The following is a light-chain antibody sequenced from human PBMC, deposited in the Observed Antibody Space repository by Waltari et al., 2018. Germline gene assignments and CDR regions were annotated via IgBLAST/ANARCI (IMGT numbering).Light chain of an antibody. Sequence: ELVMTQSPATLSVSPGERASLSCRSSHSASTSLAWYQQTPGQAPRLLIYRASTRAAGIPDRFSGSGSGTEFTLTISSLQSEDSAIYYCQQYNIWPWTFGQGTKVEIK. V-gene: IGKV3-15*01. CDR1: HSASTS. CDR2: RAS. J-gene: IGKJ1*01. CDR3: QQYNIWPWT.